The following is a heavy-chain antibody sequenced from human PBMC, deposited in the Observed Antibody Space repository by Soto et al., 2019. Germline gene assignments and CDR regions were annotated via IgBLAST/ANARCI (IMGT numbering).Heavy chain of an antibody. J-gene: IGHJ4*02. CDR1: GGSFSGYY. CDR3: ASSYYGSGSYYNDY. V-gene: IGHV4-34*01. Sequence: SETLSLTYAVYGGSFSGYYWSWIRQPPGKGLEWIGEINHSGSTNYNPSLKSRVTISVDTSKNQFSLKLSSVTAADTAVYYCASSYYGSGSYYNDYWGQGTLVTAPQ. CDR2: INHSGST. D-gene: IGHD3-10*01.